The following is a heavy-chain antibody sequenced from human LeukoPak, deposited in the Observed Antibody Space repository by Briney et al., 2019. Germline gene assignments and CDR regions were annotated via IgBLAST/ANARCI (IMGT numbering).Heavy chain of an antibody. D-gene: IGHD1-26*01. Sequence: GGSLRLSCAASGFTFSSYGMHWVRQAPGKGLEWVAVISYDGSNKYYADSVKGRFTISRDNSKNTLYLQMNSLRVEDTAVYYCAKDRVVGATKYYFDYWGQGTLVTVSS. CDR1: GFTFSSYG. J-gene: IGHJ4*02. CDR3: AKDRVVGATKYYFDY. CDR2: ISYDGSNK. V-gene: IGHV3-30*18.